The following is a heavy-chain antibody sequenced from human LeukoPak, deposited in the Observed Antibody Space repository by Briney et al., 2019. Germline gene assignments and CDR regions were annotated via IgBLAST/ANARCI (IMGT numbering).Heavy chain of an antibody. D-gene: IGHD4-17*01. J-gene: IGHJ6*02. V-gene: IGHV3-33*01. CDR2: IWYDGSNK. Sequence: GRSLRLSCAASGFTFSSYGMHWVRQAPGKGLEWVAVIWYDGSNKYYADSVTGRFTISRDNSKNTLYLQMNSLRAEDTAVYYCARDLVQTTVTTDYYYYGMDVWGQGTTVTVSS. CDR1: GFTFSSYG. CDR3: ARDLVQTTVTTDYYYYGMDV.